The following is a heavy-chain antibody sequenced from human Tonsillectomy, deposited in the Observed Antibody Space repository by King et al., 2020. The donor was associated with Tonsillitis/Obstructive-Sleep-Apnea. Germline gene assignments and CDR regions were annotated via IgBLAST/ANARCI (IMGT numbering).Heavy chain of an antibody. J-gene: IGHJ4*02. CDR1: GFTFDGYV. Sequence: VQLVESGGGLVQPGRSLRLSCAASGFTFDGYVMHWVRQAPGKGLEWVSGISWNSDSIGYADSVKGRFTISRDNAKNSLYLQMNSLRAEDTALYYCAKVLNGGFYGGGYLDYWAQEPLATVP. CDR2: ISWNSDSI. D-gene: IGHD3-22*01. CDR3: AKVLNGGFYGGGYLDY. V-gene: IGHV3-9*01.